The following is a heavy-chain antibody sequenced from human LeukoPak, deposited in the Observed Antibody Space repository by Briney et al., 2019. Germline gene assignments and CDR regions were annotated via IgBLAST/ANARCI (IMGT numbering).Heavy chain of an antibody. Sequence: SETLSLTCAMYGGSFGGYYWSWIRQPPGKGLEWIGEINHSGSTNYNPSLKSRVTISVDTSKKQFSLNLSSVTAADTAVYYCAGGDGWLHGPRKNNWFDPWGQGTLVTVSS. CDR2: INHSGST. V-gene: IGHV4-34*01. D-gene: IGHD5-24*01. CDR3: AGGDGWLHGPRKNNWFDP. J-gene: IGHJ5*02. CDR1: GGSFGGYY.